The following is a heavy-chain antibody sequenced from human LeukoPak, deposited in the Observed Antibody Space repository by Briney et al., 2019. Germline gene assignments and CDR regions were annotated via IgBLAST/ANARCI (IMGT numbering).Heavy chain of an antibody. V-gene: IGHV3-23*01. Sequence: GGSLRLSCAASGFTFCAYAMTWVRQAPGKGLEWVSGISGSGSSAYYADSVKGRFTISRDNSENTLYLQMNSLRAEDTAVYYCARRPYSSSSGAYNGFDPWGQGTLVTVSS. D-gene: IGHD6-6*01. J-gene: IGHJ5*02. CDR1: GFTFCAYA. CDR3: ARRPYSSSSGAYNGFDP. CDR2: ISGSGSSA.